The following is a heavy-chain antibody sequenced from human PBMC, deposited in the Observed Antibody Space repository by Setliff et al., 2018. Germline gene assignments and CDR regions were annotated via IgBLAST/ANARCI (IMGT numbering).Heavy chain of an antibody. J-gene: IGHJ4*02. V-gene: IGHV4-38-2*01. CDR2: FFRRGST. Sequence: PSETLSLTCVVSGYSINSGYYWGWIRQTPQKGLEWIATFFRRGSTYYNPSLQSRVSISVDTSKNQFSLRLSSVTAADTALYYCTVYSTGSSKDHYWGQGTPVTVSS. CDR3: TVYSTGSSKDHY. D-gene: IGHD2-8*02. CDR1: GYSINSGYY.